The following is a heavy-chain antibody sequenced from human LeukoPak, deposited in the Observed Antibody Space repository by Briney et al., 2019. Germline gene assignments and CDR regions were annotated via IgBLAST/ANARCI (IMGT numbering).Heavy chain of an antibody. CDR1: GFTFSSYS. CDR3: ARDQATYDAFDI. J-gene: IGHJ3*02. Sequence: GGSLRLSCAAPGFTFSSYSMNWVRQAPGKGPEWVSYISSSSSTIYYADSVKGRFTISRDNAKHSLFLQMNSLRDEDTAVYYCARDQATYDAFDIWGQGTMVTVSS. CDR2: ISSSSSTI. V-gene: IGHV3-48*02.